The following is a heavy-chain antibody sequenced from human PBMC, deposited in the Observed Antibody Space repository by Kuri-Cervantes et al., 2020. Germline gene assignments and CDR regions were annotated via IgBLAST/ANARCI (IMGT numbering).Heavy chain of an antibody. Sequence: GESLKISCVASGFTVSRNYMSWVRQAPGKGLEWVSVIYSGGSTDYADSVKGRFTISRDNSKDTLYLQMINLRAEDTVVYYCARDRRITAAADYYFDYWGQGTLVTVSS. CDR3: ARDRRITAAADYYFDY. CDR1: GFTVSRNY. D-gene: IGHD6-13*01. CDR2: IYSGGST. J-gene: IGHJ4*02. V-gene: IGHV3-66*02.